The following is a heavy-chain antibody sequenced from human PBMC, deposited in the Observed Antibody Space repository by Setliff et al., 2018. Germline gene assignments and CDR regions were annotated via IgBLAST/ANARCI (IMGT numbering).Heavy chain of an antibody. CDR3: ARGEVSVVIAPAASVFDI. CDR2: VDCNSGSV. D-gene: IGHD2-2*01. V-gene: IGHV1-2*02. Sequence: GASVKVSCKASGDTFSDYYMHWVRQAPGQGLEWIGRVDCNSGSVHYAQNFQSRVSVTRDPSTTTAFMELSSLRSDDTAIYYCARGEVSVVIAPAASVFDIWGQGTMVTVSS. J-gene: IGHJ3*02. CDR1: GDTFSDYY.